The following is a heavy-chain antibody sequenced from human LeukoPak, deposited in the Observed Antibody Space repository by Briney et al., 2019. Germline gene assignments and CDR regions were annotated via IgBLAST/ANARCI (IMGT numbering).Heavy chain of an antibody. J-gene: IGHJ4*02. V-gene: IGHV3-43*02. Sequence: GGYLRLYCAASGFTFDDYAMHWVRQAPGQGLEWVSLISGDGGSTYYADSVKGRFTISRDNSKNSLYLQMNSLRTEDTALYYCAKVRLYDYVWGSYRNYYFDYWGQGTLVTVSS. CDR1: GFTFDDYA. CDR2: ISGDGGST. D-gene: IGHD3-16*02. CDR3: AKVRLYDYVWGSYRNYYFDY.